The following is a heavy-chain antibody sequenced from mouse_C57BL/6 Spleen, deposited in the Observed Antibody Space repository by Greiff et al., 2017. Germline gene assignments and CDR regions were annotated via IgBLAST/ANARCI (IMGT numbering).Heavy chain of an antibody. D-gene: IGHD3-2*02. CDR2: IHPNSGST. Sequence: QVQLQQPGAELVKPGASVKLSCKASGYTFTSYWMHWVKQRPGQGLEWIGMIHPNSGSTNYNEKFKSKATLTVDKSSSTAYMQLSSLTSEDSAVYYCARGAAQASLYYFDYWGQGTTLTVSS. CDR3: ARGAAQASLYYFDY. CDR1: GYTFTSYW. V-gene: IGHV1-64*01. J-gene: IGHJ2*01.